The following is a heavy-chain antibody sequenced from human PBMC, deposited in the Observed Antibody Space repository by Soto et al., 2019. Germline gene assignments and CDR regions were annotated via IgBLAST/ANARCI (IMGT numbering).Heavy chain of an antibody. J-gene: IGHJ4*02. D-gene: IGHD6-13*01. V-gene: IGHV1-18*01. Sequence: VASVKVSCKASGYTFTSYGISWVRQAPGQGLEWMGWISAYNGNTNYAQKLQGRVTMTTDTSTSTAYMELRSLRSDDTAVYYCARSSGRSWYGPLSSRWGQGTLLTVSS. CDR1: GYTFTSYG. CDR2: ISAYNGNT. CDR3: ARSSGRSWYGPLSSR.